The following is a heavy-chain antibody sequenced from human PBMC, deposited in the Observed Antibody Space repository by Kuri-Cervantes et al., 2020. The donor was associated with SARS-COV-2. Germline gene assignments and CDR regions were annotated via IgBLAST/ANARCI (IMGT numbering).Heavy chain of an antibody. CDR3: ARDRELGTRGTNWFDP. CDR1: GFTFSSYW. V-gene: IGHV3-7*01. CDR2: IKQDGSEK. D-gene: IGHD7-27*01. Sequence: GGSLRLSCAASGFTFSSYWMSWVRQAPGKGLEWVANIKQDGSEKYYVDSVKGRFTISRDNAKNSLYLQMSSLRAEDTAVYYCARDRELGTRGTNWFDPWGQGTLVTVSS. J-gene: IGHJ5*02.